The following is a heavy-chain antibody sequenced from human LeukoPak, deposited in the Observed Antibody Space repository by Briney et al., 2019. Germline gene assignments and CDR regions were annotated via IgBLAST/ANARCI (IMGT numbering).Heavy chain of an antibody. CDR3: ARGRMTGVFDY. J-gene: IGHJ4*02. V-gene: IGHV4-4*07. CDR2: IYAGGNT. CDR1: GGSISNYF. D-gene: IGHD3-9*01. Sequence: SETLSLTCTVSGGSISNYFWSWIRQPAGKGLEWIGRIYAGGNTDHNPSLKSRVTMSVDTSKNQFSLRLSSVTAADTAVYYCARGRMTGVFDYWGQGTLSTVSS.